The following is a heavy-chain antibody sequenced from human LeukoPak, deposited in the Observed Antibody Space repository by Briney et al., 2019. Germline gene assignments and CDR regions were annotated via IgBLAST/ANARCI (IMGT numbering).Heavy chain of an antibody. CDR3: ARDSSGWYSYGHYYYGMDV. Sequence: ASVKVSCKASGGTFSSYAISWVRQAPGQGLEWMGRITPILGIANYAQKFQGRVTITADKSTSTAYMELSSLRSEDTAVYYCARDSSGWYSYGHYYYGMDVWGQGTTVTVSS. V-gene: IGHV1-69*04. D-gene: IGHD6-19*01. CDR2: ITPILGIA. CDR1: GGTFSSYA. J-gene: IGHJ6*02.